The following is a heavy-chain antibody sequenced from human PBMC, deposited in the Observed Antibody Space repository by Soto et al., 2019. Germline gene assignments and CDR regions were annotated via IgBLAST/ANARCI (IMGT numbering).Heavy chain of an antibody. CDR1: GGSISSSNW. CDR3: SSQSPGYYYYYGMDV. V-gene: IGHV4-4*02. CDR2: IYHSGST. D-gene: IGHD6-13*01. Sequence: SETLSLTCAVSGGSISSSNWWSWVRQPPGKGLEWIGEIYHSGSTNYNPSLKSRVTISVDKSKNQFSLKLSSVTAADTAVYYCSSQSPGYYYYYGMDVWGQGTTVT. J-gene: IGHJ6*02.